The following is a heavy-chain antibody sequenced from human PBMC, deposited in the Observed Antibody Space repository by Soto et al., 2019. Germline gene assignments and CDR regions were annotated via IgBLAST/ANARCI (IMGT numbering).Heavy chain of an antibody. CDR1: GGSVSSGNYY. D-gene: IGHD6-19*01. V-gene: IGHV4-61*01. CDR3: ASYSSGWYDVSY. CDR2: IYYTGST. Sequence: QVQLQESGPGLVKPSETLSLTCTVSGGSVSSGNYYWSWIRQPPGKALEWIGYIYYTGSTNYNPSLKSRVTISVDTSKNQFSLKLSSVTAADMAVYYCASYSSGWYDVSYWGQGTLVTVSS. J-gene: IGHJ4*02.